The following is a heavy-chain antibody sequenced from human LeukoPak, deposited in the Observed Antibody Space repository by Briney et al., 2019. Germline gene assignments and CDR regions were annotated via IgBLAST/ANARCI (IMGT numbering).Heavy chain of an antibody. D-gene: IGHD3-22*01. Sequence: SETLSLTCTVSGGSISSGDYYWSWIRQPPGKGLEWIGYIYYSGSTYYNPSLKSRVTISVDTSKNQFSLKLSSVTAADTAVYYCARHYYDSSGHFDYWGQGTLVTVSS. CDR2: IYYSGST. CDR3: ARHYYDSSGHFDY. V-gene: IGHV4-30-4*01. J-gene: IGHJ4*02. CDR1: GGSISSGDYY.